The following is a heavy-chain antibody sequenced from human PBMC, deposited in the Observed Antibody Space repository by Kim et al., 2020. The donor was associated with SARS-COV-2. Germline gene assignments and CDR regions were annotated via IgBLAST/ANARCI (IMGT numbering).Heavy chain of an antibody. J-gene: IGHJ4*02. D-gene: IGHD3-22*01. V-gene: IGHV5-51*01. CDR2: IYPGDSDT. CDR3: ARSGMDYDSSGYYYFDY. CDR1: GYSFTSYW. Sequence: GESLKISCKGSGYSFTSYWIGWVRQMPGKGLEWMGIIYPGDSDTRYSPSFQGQVTISADKSISTAYLQWSSLKASDTAMYYCARSGMDYDSSGYYYFDYWGQGTLVTVSS.